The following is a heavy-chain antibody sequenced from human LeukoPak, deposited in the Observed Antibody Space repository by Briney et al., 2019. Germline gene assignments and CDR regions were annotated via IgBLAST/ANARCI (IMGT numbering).Heavy chain of an antibody. CDR1: GFTFGNYW. V-gene: IGHV3-7*01. CDR3: AKDSGGVLRFLEWSNFDY. CDR2: IKQDGSEK. Sequence: GGSLRLSCAASGFTFGNYWMTWVRQAPGKGLEWVAYIKQDGSEKYYVGSVKGRFTISRDNAKNSLYLQMNSLRAEDTAVYYCAKDSGGVLRFLEWSNFDYWGQGTLVTVSS. J-gene: IGHJ4*02. D-gene: IGHD3-3*01.